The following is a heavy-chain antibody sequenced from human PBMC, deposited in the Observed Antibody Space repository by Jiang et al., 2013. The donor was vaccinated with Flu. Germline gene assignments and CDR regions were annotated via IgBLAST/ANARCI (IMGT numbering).Heavy chain of an antibody. CDR1: GYTFTSYG. V-gene: IGHV1-18*01. CDR2: ISAYNGNT. D-gene: IGHD6-19*01. CDR3: ARQEYSSGWYDY. J-gene: IGHJ4*02. Sequence: SGAEVKKPGASVKVSCKASGYTFTSYGISWVRQAPGQGLEWMGWISAYNGNTNYAEQVQGRATLTTDKSTSTAYMELRSLRSDDRAVYYCARQEYSSGWYDYWGQGTLVTVSS.